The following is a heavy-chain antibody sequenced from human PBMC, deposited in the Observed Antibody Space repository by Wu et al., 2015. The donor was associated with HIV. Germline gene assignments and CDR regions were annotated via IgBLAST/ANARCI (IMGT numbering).Heavy chain of an antibody. CDR1: GYSFSFFG. CDR2: VSSYNGNT. V-gene: IGHV1-18*01. Sequence: QVQLVQSGAEVKKPGASVKVSCKASGYSFSFFGISWVRQAPGQGLEWMGRVSSYNGNTQYAQKFQGRVTMTTDTSTSTAHMELRSLRSDDTAVYYCAREGMTTVTTVAFDNWGQGTMVTVAS. J-gene: IGHJ3*02. D-gene: IGHD4-17*01. CDR3: AREGMTTVTTVAFDN.